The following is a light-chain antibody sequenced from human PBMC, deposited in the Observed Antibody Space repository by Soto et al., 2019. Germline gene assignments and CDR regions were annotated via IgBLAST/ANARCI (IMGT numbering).Light chain of an antibody. V-gene: IGLV1-44*01. CDR3: AAGDDSLNGDVV. CDR2: SNN. CDR1: SSNIGSNT. J-gene: IGLJ2*01. Sequence: QSVLTQPPSASGTPGQRVTISCSGSSSNIGSNTVNWYQQLPGTAPKLLIYSNNQRPSGVPDRFSGSKSGTSASLAISGLQSEDEDDYYCAAGDDSLNGDVVFGGGTKLTVL.